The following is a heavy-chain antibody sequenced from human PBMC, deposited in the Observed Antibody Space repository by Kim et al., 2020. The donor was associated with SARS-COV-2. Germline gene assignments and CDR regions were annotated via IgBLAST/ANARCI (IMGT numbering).Heavy chain of an antibody. D-gene: IGHD1-26*01. V-gene: IGHV3-30*02. CDR3: AKAATSSYYYYGMDV. J-gene: IGHJ6*02. Sequence: DSVKGRFTISRDNSKNTLYLQMNSLRAEDTAVYYCAKAATSSYYYYGMDVWGQGTTVTVSS.